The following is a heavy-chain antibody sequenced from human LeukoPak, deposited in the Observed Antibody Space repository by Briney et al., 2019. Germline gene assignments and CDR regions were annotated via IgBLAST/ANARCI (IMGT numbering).Heavy chain of an antibody. J-gene: IGHJ4*02. V-gene: IGHV3-48*04. CDR3: ARSMEGIAVAGFDY. D-gene: IGHD6-19*01. Sequence: PGGSLRLSCAASGFTFSSYSMNWVRQAPGKGLEWVSYISSSSSTIYYADSVKGRFTISRDNAKNSLYLQMNSLRAEDTAVYYCARSMEGIAVAGFDYWGQGTLVTVSS. CDR2: ISSSSSTI. CDR1: GFTFSSYS.